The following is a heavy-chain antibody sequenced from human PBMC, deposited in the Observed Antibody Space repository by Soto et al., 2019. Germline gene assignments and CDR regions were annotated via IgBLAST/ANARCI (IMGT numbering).Heavy chain of an antibody. Sequence: HPGGSLRLSCAASGFTFSSYGMHWVRQAPGKGLEWVAVIWSDGSNKYYADSLKGRFTVSRDNSKNTLYLQMNSLRAEDTAVYYCASVICRGGSCYSPYYYYYGMDVWGQGTTVTVSS. CDR1: GFTFSSYG. CDR3: ASVICRGGSCYSPYYYYYGMDV. J-gene: IGHJ6*02. D-gene: IGHD2-15*01. CDR2: IWSDGSNK. V-gene: IGHV3-33*01.